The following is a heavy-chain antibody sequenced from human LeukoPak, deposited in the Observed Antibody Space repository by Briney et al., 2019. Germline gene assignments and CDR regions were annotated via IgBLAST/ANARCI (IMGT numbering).Heavy chain of an antibody. D-gene: IGHD2-8*01. V-gene: IGHV4-59*01. CDR2: ISYSGST. CDR1: GGSISSYY. CDR3: ARGPKYGDV. Sequence: PSETLSLTCTVSGGSISSYYWSWVRQPPGKGLEWIGYISYSGSTSNNPSLKSRVTISVDTSKNQFSLKMTPVTAADTAVYYCARGPKYGDVWGQGTVVTVSS. J-gene: IGHJ3*01.